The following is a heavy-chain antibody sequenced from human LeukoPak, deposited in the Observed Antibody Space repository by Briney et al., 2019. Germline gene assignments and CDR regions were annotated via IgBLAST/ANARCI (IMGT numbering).Heavy chain of an antibody. CDR3: ASPTYYYDSSGYYLGY. V-gene: IGHV3-53*01. CDR1: GFTVSSNY. J-gene: IGHJ4*02. Sequence: GGSLRLSCAASGFTVSSNYMSWVRQAPGKGLEWVSVIYSGGSTYYADSVKGRFTISRDNSKNTLYLQMNSLRAEDTAVYYCASPTYYYDSSGYYLGYWGQGTLVTVSS. D-gene: IGHD3-22*01. CDR2: IYSGGST.